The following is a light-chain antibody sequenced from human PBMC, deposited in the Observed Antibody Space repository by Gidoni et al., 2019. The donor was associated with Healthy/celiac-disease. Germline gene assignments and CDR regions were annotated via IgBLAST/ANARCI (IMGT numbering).Light chain of an antibody. CDR3: QQNYSNPLT. J-gene: IGKJ4*01. CDR1: QSISNY. Sequence: IHMTQSPSSLSESVGDRVTITCRASQSISNYLNWYQQKPGKATKRLIYAASSLQSGVPSRFSGSGSGTDFTLTISSLQPEDFATYYCQQNYSNPLTFGGGTKVEIK. CDR2: AAS. V-gene: IGKV1-39*01.